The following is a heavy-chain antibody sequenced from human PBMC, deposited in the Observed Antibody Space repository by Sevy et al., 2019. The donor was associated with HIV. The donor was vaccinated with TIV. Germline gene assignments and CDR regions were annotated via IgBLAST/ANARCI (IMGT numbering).Heavy chain of an antibody. CDR1: GFTFSSYA. CDR3: ARDLSMVRGVIRGNIDY. J-gene: IGHJ4*02. D-gene: IGHD3-10*01. Sequence: LSLTCAASGFTFSSYAMHWVRQAPGKGLEWVAVISYDGSNKYYGDSVKGRFTISRDNSKNTLYLQMNSLRAEDTAVYYCARDLSMVRGVIRGNIDYWGQGTLVTVSS. CDR2: ISYDGSNK. V-gene: IGHV3-30-3*01.